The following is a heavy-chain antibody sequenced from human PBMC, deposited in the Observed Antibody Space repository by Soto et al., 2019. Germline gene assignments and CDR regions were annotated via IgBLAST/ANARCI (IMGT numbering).Heavy chain of an antibody. J-gene: IGHJ4*02. V-gene: IGHV4-34*01. CDR1: GGSFSGYY. CDR3: ARGDSKIDY. Sequence: QVQLQQWGAGLLKPSETLSLTCAVYGGSFSGYYWSWTRQPPGKGLECIGEINHSGSTNYNPSLKSRVTRSVDTAKNQFSLKLSSVTAADTAVYYCARGDSKIDYWGQGTLVTVSS. CDR2: INHSGST.